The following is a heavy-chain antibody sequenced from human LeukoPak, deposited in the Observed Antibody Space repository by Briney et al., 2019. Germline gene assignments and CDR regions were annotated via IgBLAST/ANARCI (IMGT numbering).Heavy chain of an antibody. D-gene: IGHD3-3*01. CDR1: GYSFTSYW. J-gene: IGHJ3*02. CDR3: ARRYYDFWSGYWDAFDI. CDR2: IYPGDSDT. V-gene: IGHV5-51*01. Sequence: GESLKISCKGSGYSFTSYWIGWVRQMPGKGLEWMGIIYPGDSDTRYSPSFQGQVTISADKSISTAYLQWSSLKASDTAMYYYARRYYDFWSGYWDAFDIWGQGTMVTVSS.